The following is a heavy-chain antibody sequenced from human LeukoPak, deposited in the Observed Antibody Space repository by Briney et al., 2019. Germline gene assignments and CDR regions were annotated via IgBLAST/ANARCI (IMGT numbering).Heavy chain of an antibody. Sequence: WFSSITSSTSYIYYAHSVKGRFTISRENAKNSLYLQMNSLRAEDTAVYYCAREFGVIPDYWGQGTLVTVSS. CDR2: ITSSTSYI. V-gene: IGHV3-21*01. J-gene: IGHJ4*02. D-gene: IGHD3-16*01. CDR3: AREFGVIPDY.